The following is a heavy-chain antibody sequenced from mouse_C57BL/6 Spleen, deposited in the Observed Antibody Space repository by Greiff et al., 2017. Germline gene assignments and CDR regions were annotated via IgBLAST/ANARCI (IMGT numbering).Heavy chain of an antibody. J-gene: IGHJ4*01. Sequence: QVQLQQSGAELVRPGTSVKVSCKASGYAFTNYLIEWVKQRPGQGLEWIGVINPGSGGTNYNEKFKGKATLAADKSSSTAYMQLIRLTSEDSAVYFCAMEGSNYYAMDYWGQGTSVTVSS. CDR2: INPGSGGT. CDR3: AMEGSNYYAMDY. V-gene: IGHV1-54*01. CDR1: GYAFTNYL.